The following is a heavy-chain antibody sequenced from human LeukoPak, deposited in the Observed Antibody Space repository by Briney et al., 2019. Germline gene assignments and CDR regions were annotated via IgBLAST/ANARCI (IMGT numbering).Heavy chain of an antibody. CDR3: ASYLYWWSDLGY. D-gene: IGHD2-8*02. J-gene: IGHJ4*02. Sequence: PGGCLRLSCAASGFTFSDYWMTSVRQAPGKGPEWVANIKPDGREKYYVDSVSDRFTISRDNAKTSLYLQMNSLRVEDTAVYYCASYLYWWSDLGYWGQGTLVTVSS. CDR2: IKPDGREK. CDR1: GFTFSDYW. V-gene: IGHV3-7*01.